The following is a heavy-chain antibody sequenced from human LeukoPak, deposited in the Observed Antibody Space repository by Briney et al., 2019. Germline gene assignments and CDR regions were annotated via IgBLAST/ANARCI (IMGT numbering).Heavy chain of an antibody. CDR2: IFPGDSDT. CDR3: ASEYCSGGNCDFDY. D-gene: IGHD2-15*01. V-gene: IGHV5-51*01. Sequence: GESLKISCNGCEYSFATYWIGWVRQMPGQGLEWMGIIFPGDSDTRYSPSFQGQVTISADKSISTAYLQWSSLKASDTAIYYCASEYCSGGNCDFDYWGQGTLVTVSS. J-gene: IGHJ4*02. CDR1: EYSFATYW.